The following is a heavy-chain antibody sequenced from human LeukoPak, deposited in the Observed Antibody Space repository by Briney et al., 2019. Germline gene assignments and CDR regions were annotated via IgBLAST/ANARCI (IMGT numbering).Heavy chain of an antibody. CDR3: ARSSGGSYGEIDY. J-gene: IGHJ4*02. D-gene: IGHD2-15*01. Sequence: SVKVSCKASGGTFSSYAISWVRQAPGQGLEWMGGIIPIFGTANYAQKFQGRVTITADESTSTAYMELSSLRSGDTAVYYCARSSGGSYGEIDYWGQGTLVTVSS. CDR2: IIPIFGTA. CDR1: GGTFSSYA. V-gene: IGHV1-69*13.